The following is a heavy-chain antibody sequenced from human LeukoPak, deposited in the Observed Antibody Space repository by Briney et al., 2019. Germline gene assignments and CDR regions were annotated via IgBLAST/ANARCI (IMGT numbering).Heavy chain of an antibody. CDR2: IYYSGST. CDR1: GGSLSSYD. V-gene: IGHV4-59*13. D-gene: IGHD2-15*01. J-gene: IGHJ4*02. CDR3: ARGWVAHYFDY. Sequence: WVTLSLTFTVSGGSLSSYDWRWLRQPPGKGLEWIGYIYYSGSTNYNPSLRSRVTISIDTSKTQFSLRLSSVTAADTAVYYCARGWVAHYFDYWGQGTLVTVSS.